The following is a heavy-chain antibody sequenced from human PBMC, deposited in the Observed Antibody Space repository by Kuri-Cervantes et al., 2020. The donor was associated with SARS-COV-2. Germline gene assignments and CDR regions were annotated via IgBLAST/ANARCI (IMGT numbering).Heavy chain of an antibody. CDR2: IYYSGST. CDR3: ASCDSSSWYYFDY. J-gene: IGHJ4*02. V-gene: IGHV4-39*01. D-gene: IGHD6-13*01. Sequence: GSLRLSCTVSGGSISSSSYYWGWIRQPPGKGLEWIGSIYYSGSTYCNPSLKSRVTISVDTSKNQFSLKLSSVTAADTAVYYCASCDSSSWYYFDYWGQGTLVTVSS. CDR1: GGSISSSSYY.